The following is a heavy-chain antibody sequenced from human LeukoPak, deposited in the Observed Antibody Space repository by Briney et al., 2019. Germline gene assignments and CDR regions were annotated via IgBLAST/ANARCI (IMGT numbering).Heavy chain of an antibody. Sequence: ETLSLTCTVSGGSISSSSYYWGWVRQAPGKGLEWVSYISSSSSTIYYADSVKGRFTISRDNAKNSLYLQMNSLRAEDTAVYYCARVDYCSGGSCYSGDYWGQGTLVTVSS. J-gene: IGHJ4*02. D-gene: IGHD2-15*01. CDR2: ISSSSSTI. CDR1: GGSISSSSYY. V-gene: IGHV3-48*04. CDR3: ARVDYCSGGSCYSGDY.